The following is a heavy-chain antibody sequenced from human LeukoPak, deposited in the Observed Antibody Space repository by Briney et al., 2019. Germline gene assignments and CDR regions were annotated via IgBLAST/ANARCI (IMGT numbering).Heavy chain of an antibody. CDR3: AKDAPETLWFGELVDYYYMDV. Sequence: GGSLRLSCAASGFTFSSYGMSWVRQAPGKGLEWVAFIRYDGSNKYYADSVKGRFTISRDNSKNTLYLQMNSLRAEDMAVYYCAKDAPETLWFGELVDYYYMDVWGKGTTVTISS. V-gene: IGHV3-30*02. D-gene: IGHD3-10*01. J-gene: IGHJ6*03. CDR1: GFTFSSYG. CDR2: IRYDGSNK.